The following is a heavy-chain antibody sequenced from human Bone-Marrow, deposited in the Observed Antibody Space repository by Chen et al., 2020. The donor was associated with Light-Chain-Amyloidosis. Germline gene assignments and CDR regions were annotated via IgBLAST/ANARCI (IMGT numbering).Heavy chain of an antibody. CDR3: AIADDLWSGTPDH. V-gene: IGHV3-33*03. J-gene: IGHJ4*02. CDR2: IWSDGNYE. CDR1: GFTFSDYG. Sequence: QVRLVESGGGVVQPGTSLRLSCTASGFTFSDYGMHWVRQAPGKGLEWVAVIWSDGNYEYYADTVNGRFTISRDNSKKTLYVQMNRLTGDDTGVYYCAIADDLWSGTPDHWGQGTPVTVSS. D-gene: IGHD3-3*01.